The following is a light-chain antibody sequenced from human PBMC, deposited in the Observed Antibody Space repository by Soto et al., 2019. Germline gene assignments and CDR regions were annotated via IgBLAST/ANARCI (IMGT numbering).Light chain of an antibody. CDR3: QQYGDSPLT. CDR1: ESIGKF. CDR2: DAS. Sequence: EVVLTQSPATLSLSPGERATLSCRASESIGKFLAWYRQIPGQAPRLLIYDASNRATGIPDRFTGSGSGTDFALTISRLEPEDFGVYYCQQYGDSPLTSGPGTKVDI. J-gene: IGKJ3*01. V-gene: IGKV3-11*01.